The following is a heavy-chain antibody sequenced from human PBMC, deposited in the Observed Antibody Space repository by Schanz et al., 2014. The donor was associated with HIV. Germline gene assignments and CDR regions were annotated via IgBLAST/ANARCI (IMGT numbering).Heavy chain of an antibody. CDR1: GFTFSTYG. CDR2: ISNDGRNK. J-gene: IGHJ6*02. V-gene: IGHV3-30*19. Sequence: QVQLVESGGRVVQPGRSLRLSCAASGFTFSTYGMHWVRQAPGKGLEWVAVISNDGRNKYYTESLKGRFTVSRDNSKNRLYLQMNSLRAEDTAIYYCARDPLPYYSDSGASFLNGLDVWGQGTTVTVSS. D-gene: IGHD3-22*01. CDR3: ARDPLPYYSDSGASFLNGLDV.